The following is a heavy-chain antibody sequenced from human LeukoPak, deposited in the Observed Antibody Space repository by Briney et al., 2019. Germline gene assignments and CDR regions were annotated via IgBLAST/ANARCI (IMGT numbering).Heavy chain of an antibody. Sequence: ASVKVSCKASGGTFSSYAISWVRQAPGQGLEWMGGIIPIFGTANYAQKFQGRVTITADESTGTAYMELSSLRSEDTAVYYCARGIAVAGQYYYGMDVWGQGTTVTVSS. CDR1: GGTFSSYA. J-gene: IGHJ6*02. D-gene: IGHD6-19*01. V-gene: IGHV1-69*13. CDR3: ARGIAVAGQYYYGMDV. CDR2: IIPIFGTA.